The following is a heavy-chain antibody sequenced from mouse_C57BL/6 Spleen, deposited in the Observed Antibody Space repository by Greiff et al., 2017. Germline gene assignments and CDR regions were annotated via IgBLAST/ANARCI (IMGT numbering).Heavy chain of an antibody. CDR1: GYTFTSYW. V-gene: IGHV1-72*01. CDR3: SRVRGNSRYAMDY. D-gene: IGHD2-1*01. Sequence: VQLQQPGAELVKPGASVKLSCKASGYTFTSYWMHWVKQRPGRGLEWIGRIVPRSGGTKYNEKFKSKATLTVDKPSSTADMQLSSLTSEDSAVYYCSRVRGNSRYAMDYWGQGTSVTVSS. CDR2: IVPRSGGT. J-gene: IGHJ4*01.